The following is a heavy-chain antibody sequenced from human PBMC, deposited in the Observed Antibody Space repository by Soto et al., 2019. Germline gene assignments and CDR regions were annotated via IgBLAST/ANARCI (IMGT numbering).Heavy chain of an antibody. V-gene: IGHV1-18*01. CDR2: ISGYNGDT. D-gene: IGHD2-15*01. CDR3: ADMGQPTYYNYALDD. Sequence: QGHLVQSGAEVKKPGTSVKVSCKASGYTFTRYGISWVRQAPGQGLEWMGWISGYNGDTNYAQNLQGRVTMTIDTSTSTVYMEPRGHKCNHTALQYSADMGQPTYYNYALDDWG. CDR1: GYTFTRYG. J-gene: IGHJ6*02.